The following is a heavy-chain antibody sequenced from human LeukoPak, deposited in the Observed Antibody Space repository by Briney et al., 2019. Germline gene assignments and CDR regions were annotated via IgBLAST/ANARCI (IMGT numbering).Heavy chain of an antibody. D-gene: IGHD3-10*01. Sequence: SETLSLTCTVSGGSISSYYWSWIRQPPGKGLGWIGYISYSGSTNYSPSLKSRVTISVDTSKNQFSLKLISVTAADTAVYYCARVDSGSHHYWGQGTLVTVSS. CDR3: ARVDSGSHHY. CDR1: GGSISSYY. CDR2: ISYSGST. J-gene: IGHJ4*02. V-gene: IGHV4-59*01.